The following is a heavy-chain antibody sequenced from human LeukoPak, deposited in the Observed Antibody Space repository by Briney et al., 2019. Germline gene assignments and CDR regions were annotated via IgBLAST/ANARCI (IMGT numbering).Heavy chain of an antibody. CDR2: ISWDGDTT. J-gene: IGHJ4*02. Sequence: GGSLRLSCAASGFTFEDYAMHWVRQAPGKGLEWVSLISWDGDTTYYAESVEGRFTISKDNSKTSLYLQMNALRFEDSALYYCMARAARRGITPDYWGRGTLVTVSS. D-gene: IGHD1-7*01. CDR3: MARAARRGITPDY. V-gene: IGHV3-43D*03. CDR1: GFTFEDYA.